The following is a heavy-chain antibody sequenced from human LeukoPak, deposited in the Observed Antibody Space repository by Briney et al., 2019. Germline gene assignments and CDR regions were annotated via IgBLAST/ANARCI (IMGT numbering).Heavy chain of an antibody. D-gene: IGHD3-22*01. CDR3: TKGRYRSGYYFISDN. CDR1: SASITRYY. J-gene: IGHJ4*02. V-gene: IGHV4-59*01. CDR2: TYYSGTT. Sequence: SETLSLTCRVSSASITRYYWYWIRQCPGKGLEWIAYTYYSGTTNYNPSLKSRVTISVDTAKNQFSLKVSSVTAGDTTVYYCTKGRYRSGYYFISDNSGQGALVTVSS.